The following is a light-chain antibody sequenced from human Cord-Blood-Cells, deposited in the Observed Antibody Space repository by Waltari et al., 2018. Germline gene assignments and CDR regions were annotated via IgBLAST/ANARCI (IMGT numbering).Light chain of an antibody. CDR2: AAS. V-gene: IGKV1-39*01. CDR1: QSISSY. Sequence: DIQMTQSPSSLSASVGSRVTLTCRASQSISSYLNWYQQKPGKAHKLLIYAASSLQSGVPSRFSGSGSGTDFTLTISSLQPEDFATYYCQQSYSTPFTFGPGTKVDIK. CDR3: QQSYSTPFT. J-gene: IGKJ3*01.